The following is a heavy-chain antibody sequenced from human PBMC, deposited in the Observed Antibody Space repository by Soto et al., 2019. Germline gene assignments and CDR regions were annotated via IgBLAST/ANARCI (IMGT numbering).Heavy chain of an antibody. CDR2: INPSRGGT. V-gene: IGHV1-46*03. J-gene: IGHJ3*01. Sequence: QVQLVQSGAEGKKPGASVRVSCKASAYTFTSYYVHWVRQAPGQGPEWMGMINPSRGGTDYAQKYPGRVTLTRDTSETTIYMELTSLRSEDTAISYCTRSIITTAGTDAFDLWGQGTLVTVS. CDR1: AYTFTSYY. D-gene: IGHD6-13*01. CDR3: TRSIITTAGTDAFDL.